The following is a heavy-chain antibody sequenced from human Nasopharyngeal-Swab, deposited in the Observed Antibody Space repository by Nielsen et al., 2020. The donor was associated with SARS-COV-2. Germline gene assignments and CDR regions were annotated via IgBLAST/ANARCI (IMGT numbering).Heavy chain of an antibody. CDR3: ARDTYCSGGSCYGYGMAV. J-gene: IGHJ6*02. V-gene: IGHV3-7*01. D-gene: IGHD2-15*01. Sequence: VRQMPGKGLEWVASIKEDGSEKNYVDSVKGRFTISRDNAKNSLYLQMNSLRADDTAVYYCARDTYCSGGSCYGYGMAVWGQGTTVTVSS. CDR2: IKEDGSEK.